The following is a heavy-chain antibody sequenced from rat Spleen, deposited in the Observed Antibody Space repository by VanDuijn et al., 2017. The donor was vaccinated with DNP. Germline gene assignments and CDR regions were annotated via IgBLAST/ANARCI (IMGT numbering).Heavy chain of an antibody. Sequence: EVQLVESGGGLVQPGRSLKLSCSASGFIFSDYYMAWVRQSPSKGLEWVASLSFDGSKTYYRDSVRGRFTISRDNAKSSPYLQMNSLKSVDTATYYCARHYYDGSYYWYFDFWGPGTMVTVSS. CDR2: LSFDGSKT. D-gene: IGHD1-12*02. CDR1: GFIFSDYY. CDR3: ARHYYDGSYYWYFDF. J-gene: IGHJ1*01. V-gene: IGHV5-25*01.